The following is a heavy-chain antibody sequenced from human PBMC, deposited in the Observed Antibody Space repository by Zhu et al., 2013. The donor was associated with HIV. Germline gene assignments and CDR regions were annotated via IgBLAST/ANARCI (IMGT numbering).Heavy chain of an antibody. D-gene: IGHD6-13*01. V-gene: IGHV1-18*01. Sequence: QVQLVQSGAEVKKPGASVKVSCKASGYTFTSYGISWVRQAPGQGLEWVGWISAYNGNTNYAQKLQGRVTMTTDTSTSTAYMELRSLRSDDTAVYYCARYVAGYSSSWKKTAMVTYGDYWGQGTLVTVSS. J-gene: IGHJ4*02. CDR1: GYTFTSYG. CDR3: ARYVAGYSSSWKKTAMVTYGDY. CDR2: ISAYNGNT.